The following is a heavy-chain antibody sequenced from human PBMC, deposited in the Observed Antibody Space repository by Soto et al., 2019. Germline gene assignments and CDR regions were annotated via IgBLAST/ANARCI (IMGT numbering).Heavy chain of an antibody. J-gene: IGHJ6*02. Sequence: QVQLQESGPGLVKPSETLSLTCTVSGGSVSSGSYYWSWIRQPPGKGLEWIGYIYYSGSTNYNPSLKSRVTISVDTSKNQFSLKLSSVTAADKAVYYCARDRAGVATPYYYYYGMDVWGQGTTVTVSS. CDR2: IYYSGST. V-gene: IGHV4-61*01. CDR1: GGSVSSGSYY. D-gene: IGHD5-12*01. CDR3: ARDRAGVATPYYYYYGMDV.